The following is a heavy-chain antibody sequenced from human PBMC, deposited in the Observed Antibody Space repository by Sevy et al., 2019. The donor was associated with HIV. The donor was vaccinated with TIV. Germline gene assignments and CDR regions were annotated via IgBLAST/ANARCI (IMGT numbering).Heavy chain of an antibody. Sequence: SGPTLVNPTQTLTLTCTFSGFSLTTSGVGVGWIRQPPGKALEWLALICWDDDKRYSPSLKSRLTITKDTSKNQVVLXMTNMDPVDTATYYCAHRPDNYDILTGYFPNWFDPWGQGTLVTVSS. J-gene: IGHJ5*02. CDR3: AHRPDNYDILTGYFPNWFDP. D-gene: IGHD3-9*01. V-gene: IGHV2-5*02. CDR2: ICWDDDK. CDR1: GFSLTTSGVG.